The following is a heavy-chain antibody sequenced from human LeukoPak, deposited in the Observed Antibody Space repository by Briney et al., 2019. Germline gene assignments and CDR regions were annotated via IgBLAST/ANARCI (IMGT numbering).Heavy chain of an antibody. D-gene: IGHD2-2*01. CDR2: IYYSGST. Sequence: PSETLSLTCTVSGGSISSYYWSWIRQPPGKGLEWIGYIYYSGSTNYNPSLKSRVTISVDTSKNQFSLKLSSVTAADTAVYYCARDSFRGDCSSTSCPKAYYGMDVWGQGTTVTVSS. V-gene: IGHV4-59*01. CDR3: ARDSFRGDCSSTSCPKAYYGMDV. J-gene: IGHJ6*02. CDR1: GGSISSYY.